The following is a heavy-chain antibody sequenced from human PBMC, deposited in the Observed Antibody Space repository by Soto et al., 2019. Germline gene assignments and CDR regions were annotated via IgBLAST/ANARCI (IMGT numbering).Heavy chain of an antibody. CDR1: GITIRNYP. V-gene: IGHV3-23*01. CDR2: ISGSGGRT. CDR3: VKDDGGNPSTEPH. Sequence: EVQLQESGGGLVQPGGSLRLSCAASGITIRNYPMSWVRQAPGKGLDWVSGISGSGGRTYYADSAKGRFTIYKDFSKNSLSLQLDSLRVEDTAVYFCVKDDGGNPSTEPHWGQGTLVTVSS. D-gene: IGHD2-15*01. J-gene: IGHJ4*02.